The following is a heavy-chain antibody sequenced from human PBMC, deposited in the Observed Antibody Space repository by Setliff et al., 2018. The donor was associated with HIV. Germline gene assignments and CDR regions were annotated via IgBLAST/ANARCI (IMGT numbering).Heavy chain of an antibody. CDR2: IYDNEKT. V-gene: IGHV4-61*08. Sequence: PSETLSLTCSVSGGVSGGDMGVHDWSWIRQPPGKALEWIGYIYDNEKTFYNPSLKSRVTITVDTSKNQISLQLTSVTAEDTALYYCARLPQDWGQGTLVTVSS. J-gene: IGHJ4*02. CDR1: GGVSGGDMGVHD. CDR3: ARLPQD.